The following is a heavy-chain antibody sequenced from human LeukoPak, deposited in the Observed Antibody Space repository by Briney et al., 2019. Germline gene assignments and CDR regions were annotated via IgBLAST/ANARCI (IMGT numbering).Heavy chain of an antibody. CDR2: ISYDGSNK. J-gene: IGHJ4*02. D-gene: IGHD6-19*01. Sequence: PGRSLRLSCAASGFTFSSYGMHWARQAPGKGLEWVAVISYDGSNKYYADSVKGRFTISRDNSKNTLYLQMNSLRAEDTAVYYCAKEGSSGFYFDYWGQGTLVTVSS. CDR3: AKEGSSGFYFDY. CDR1: GFTFSSYG. V-gene: IGHV3-30*18.